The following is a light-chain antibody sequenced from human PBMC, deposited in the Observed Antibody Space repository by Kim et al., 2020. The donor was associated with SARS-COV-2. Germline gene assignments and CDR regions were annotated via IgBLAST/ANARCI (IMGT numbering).Light chain of an antibody. Sequence: SASVGDRVIITRRASQSISTSLAWYQQKPGKAPNLLIYKASNLKSGVPSRFSGSGSGTEFTLTISSLQPDDLATYYCQEYDGYPYTFGQGTKLEI. CDR3: QEYDGYPYT. CDR2: KAS. J-gene: IGKJ2*01. CDR1: QSISTS. V-gene: IGKV1-5*03.